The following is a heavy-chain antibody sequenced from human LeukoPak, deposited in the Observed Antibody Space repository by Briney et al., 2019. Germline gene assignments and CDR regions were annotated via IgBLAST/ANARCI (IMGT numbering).Heavy chain of an antibody. CDR3: ARSSSSWYVILDY. Sequence: PGGSLRLSCAASGFTFSSYAMHWVRQAPGKGLEWVAVISYDGSNKYYADSVKGRFTISRGNSKNTLYLQMNSLRAEDTAVYYCARSSSSWYVILDYWGQGTLVTVSS. J-gene: IGHJ4*02. CDR2: ISYDGSNK. CDR1: GFTFSSYA. V-gene: IGHV3-30-3*01. D-gene: IGHD6-13*01.